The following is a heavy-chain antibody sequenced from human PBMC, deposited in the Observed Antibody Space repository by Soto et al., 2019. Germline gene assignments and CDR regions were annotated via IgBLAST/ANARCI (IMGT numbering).Heavy chain of an antibody. D-gene: IGHD2-15*01. J-gene: IGHJ4*02. Sequence: QVQLQQWGAGLLKPSETLSLTCAVYGGSFSGYYWTWIRQPPGKGLEWIGEINHSGSTNCNPSLKSRVTISVDTSKNQFSLKLSSVTAADTAVYYCARGGEIVVVVSTTGRYFDYWGQGTLVTVSS. CDR1: GGSFSGYY. CDR2: INHSGST. CDR3: ARGGEIVVVVSTTGRYFDY. V-gene: IGHV4-34*01.